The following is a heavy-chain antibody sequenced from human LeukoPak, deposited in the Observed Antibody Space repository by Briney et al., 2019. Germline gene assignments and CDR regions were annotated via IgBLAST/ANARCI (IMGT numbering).Heavy chain of an antibody. J-gene: IGHJ6*02. V-gene: IGHV4-59*01. CDR2: IYYSGST. CDR1: GGSISSYY. D-gene: IGHD3-3*01. Sequence: SETLSLTCTVSGGSISSYYWSWIRQPPGKGLEWIGYIYYSGSTNYNPSLKSRVTISVDTSKNQFSLKLSSVTAADTAVYYCARVKDYDFWSGHYDYYGMDVWGQGTTVTVSS. CDR3: ARVKDYDFWSGHYDYYGMDV.